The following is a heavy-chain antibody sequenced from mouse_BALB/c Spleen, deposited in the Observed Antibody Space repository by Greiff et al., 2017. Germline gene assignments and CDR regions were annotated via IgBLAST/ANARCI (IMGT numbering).Heavy chain of an antibody. J-gene: IGHJ4*01. CDR1: GFTFSSYG. Sequence: EVKLVESGGDLVKPGGSLKLSCAASGFTFSSYGMSWVRQTPDKRLEWVATISSGGSYTYYPDSVKGRFTISRDNAKNTVYLKMSSLKSEDTAMYYGARAIDYRNTPYWDDMDDWGKGTTGTVAS. CDR2: ISSGGSYT. V-gene: IGHV5-6*02. CDR3: ARAIDYRNTPYWDDMDD. D-gene: IGHD2-14*01.